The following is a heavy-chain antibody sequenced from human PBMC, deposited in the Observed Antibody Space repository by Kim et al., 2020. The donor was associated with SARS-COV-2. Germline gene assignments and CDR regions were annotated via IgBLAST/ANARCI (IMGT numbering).Heavy chain of an antibody. CDR1: GGSISSGGYY. Sequence: SETLSLTCTVSGGSISSGGYYWSWIRQHPGKGLEWVGCIYYSGSNYYNPSLKRRVTISVDTSKNLFPLMLSSVTAADTAVYYCARNIGITIIVVVTGWF. V-gene: IGHV4-31*03. D-gene: IGHD3-22*01. CDR3: ARNIGITIIVVVTGWF. J-gene: IGHJ5*01. CDR2: IYYSGSN.